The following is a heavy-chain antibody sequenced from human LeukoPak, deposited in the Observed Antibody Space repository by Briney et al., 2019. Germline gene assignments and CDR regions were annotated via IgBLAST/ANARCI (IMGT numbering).Heavy chain of an antibody. V-gene: IGHV1-69*06. J-gene: IGHJ4*02. D-gene: IGHD4-17*01. CDR3: ARDRLRYGDSPLDY. Sequence: SAKVSCKASGGTFSSYAISWVRQAPGQGLEWMGGIIPIFGTANYAQKFQGRVTITADKSTSTAYMELSSLRSEDTAVYYCARDRLRYGDSPLDYWGQGTLVTVSS. CDR1: GGTFSSYA. CDR2: IIPIFGTA.